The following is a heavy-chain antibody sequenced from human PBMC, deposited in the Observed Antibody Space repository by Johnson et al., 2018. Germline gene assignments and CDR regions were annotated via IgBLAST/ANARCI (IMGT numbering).Heavy chain of an antibody. CDR1: GGTFSSYA. CDR2: IIPIFGTA. CDR3: ASGGAGLFDP. J-gene: IGHJ5*02. Sequence: QVQLVQSGAEVKKPGSSLKVSCKASGGTFSSYAISWVRQAPGQGLEWMGGIIPIFGTANYAQKFQGRVTITADESTSPAYMELSSLRSEDTTGDYCASGGAGLFDPWGQGTLVTVAS. V-gene: IGHV1-69*12. D-gene: IGHD6-19*01.